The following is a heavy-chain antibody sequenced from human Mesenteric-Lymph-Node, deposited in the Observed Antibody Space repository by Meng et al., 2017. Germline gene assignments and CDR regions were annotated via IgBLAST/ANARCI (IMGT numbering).Heavy chain of an antibody. CDR2: IIPILGIA. CDR3: ARGIAVAGGEGFDY. CDR1: GGTFSSYA. V-gene: IGHV1-69*04. Sequence: SVKVSCKASGGTFSSYAISWVRQAPGQGLEWMGRIIPILGIANYAQKFQGRVTITADKSTSTAYMELISLRSEDTAVYYCARGIAVAGGEGFDYWGQGTLVTVSS. D-gene: IGHD6-19*01. J-gene: IGHJ4*02.